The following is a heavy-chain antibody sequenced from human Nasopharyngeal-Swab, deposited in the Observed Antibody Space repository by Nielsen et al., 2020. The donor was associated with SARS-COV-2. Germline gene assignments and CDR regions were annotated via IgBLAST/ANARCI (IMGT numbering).Heavy chain of an antibody. Sequence: ASVKVSCKPSGYIFTSHHIHWVRLAPGQGLEWMGIINPSGGSTNYAHTFQGRFTMTTDTSTSRVYMELNSLTYEDTAIYYCARAKVPGFSSSWLDYWGQGTLVTGPS. V-gene: IGHV1-46*01. D-gene: IGHD6-13*01. CDR3: ARAKVPGFSSSWLDY. CDR2: INPSGGST. J-gene: IGHJ4*02. CDR1: GYIFTSHH.